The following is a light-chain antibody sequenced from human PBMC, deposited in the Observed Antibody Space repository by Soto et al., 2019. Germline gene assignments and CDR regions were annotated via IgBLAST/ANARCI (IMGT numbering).Light chain of an antibody. J-gene: IGKJ3*01. V-gene: IGKV1-12*02. Sequence: DIQMTQSPSSVSASVGDTINITCRASHDIKKWLAWYQQKPGKAPKVLIYAASNLASGVSPRFSGSGAGTEFRLTISSLQTEDFATYFCHQDSSFPSTFGPGTKVDIK. CDR3: HQDSSFPST. CDR2: AAS. CDR1: HDIKKW.